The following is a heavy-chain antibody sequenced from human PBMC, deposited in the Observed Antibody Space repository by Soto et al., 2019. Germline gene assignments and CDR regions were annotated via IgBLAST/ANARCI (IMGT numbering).Heavy chain of an antibody. CDR3: AKDGGPGEYHFDY. CDR1: GFTFDDYT. CDR2: ISWDGGST. V-gene: IGHV3-43*01. J-gene: IGHJ4*02. Sequence: GGSLRLSCAASGFTFDDYTMHWVRQAPGKGLEWVSLISWDGGSTYYADSVKGRFTISRDNSKNSLYLQMNSLRTEDTALYYCAKDGGPGEYHFDYWGQGTLVTVSS. D-gene: IGHD3-10*01.